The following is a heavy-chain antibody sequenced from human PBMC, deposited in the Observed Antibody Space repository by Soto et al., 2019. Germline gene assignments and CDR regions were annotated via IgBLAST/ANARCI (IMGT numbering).Heavy chain of an antibody. D-gene: IGHD3-3*01. Sequence: VASVKVSCKVSGYTLTELSMHWVRQAPGKGLEWMGGFDPEDGETIYAQKFQGRVTMTEDTSTDTAYMELSSLRSEDTAVYYCATGKGNLGFLEWFPFFDFCGQGTLVTVYS. CDR2: FDPEDGET. CDR1: GYTLTELS. J-gene: IGHJ4*02. V-gene: IGHV1-24*01. CDR3: ATGKGNLGFLEWFPFFDF.